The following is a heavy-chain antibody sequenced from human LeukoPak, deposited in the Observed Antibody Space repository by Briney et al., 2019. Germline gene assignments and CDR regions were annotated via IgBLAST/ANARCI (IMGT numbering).Heavy chain of an antibody. CDR1: GFTSSSYA. Sequence: GRSLRLSCAASGFTSSSYAMHWVRQAPGKGLEWVAVIWYDGSNKYYADSVKGRFTISRDNSKNTLYLQMNSLRAEDTAVYYCARDPPNYYDSSGLDYWGQGTLVTVSS. CDR2: IWYDGSNK. V-gene: IGHV3-33*08. CDR3: ARDPPNYYDSSGLDY. D-gene: IGHD3-22*01. J-gene: IGHJ4*02.